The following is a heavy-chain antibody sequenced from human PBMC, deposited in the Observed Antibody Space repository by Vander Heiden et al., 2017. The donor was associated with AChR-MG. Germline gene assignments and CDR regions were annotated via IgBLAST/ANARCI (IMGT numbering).Heavy chain of an antibody. V-gene: IGHV3-11*01. CDR1: GFTFSDYY. CDR3: ARDAPHRITIFFGGSEPKGSNYYYGMDV. CDR2: ISSSGSTI. D-gene: IGHD3-9*01. Sequence: QVQLVESGGGLVKPGGSLRLSCAASGFTFSDYYMSWIRQAPGKGLEWVSYISSSGSTIYYADSVKGRFTISRDNAKNSLYLQMNSLRAEDTAVYYCARDAPHRITIFFGGSEPKGSNYYYGMDVWGQGTTVTVSS. J-gene: IGHJ6*02.